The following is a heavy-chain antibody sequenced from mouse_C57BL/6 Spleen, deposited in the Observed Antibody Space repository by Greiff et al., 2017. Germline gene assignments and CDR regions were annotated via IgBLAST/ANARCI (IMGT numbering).Heavy chain of an antibody. D-gene: IGHD2-10*01. CDR1: GYSITSGYY. J-gene: IGHJ3*01. CDR3: ARGSLLAWFAY. V-gene: IGHV3-6*01. Sequence: DVQLQESGPGLVKPSQSLSLTCSVTGYSITSGYYWNWIRQFPGNKLEWMGYISYDGSNNYNPSLKNRISITRDTSKNQFFLKLNSVTTEDTATYYCARGSLLAWFAYWGQGTLVTVSA. CDR2: ISYDGSN.